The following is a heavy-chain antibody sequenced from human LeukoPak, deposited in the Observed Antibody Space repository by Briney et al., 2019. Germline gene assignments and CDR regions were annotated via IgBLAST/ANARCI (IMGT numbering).Heavy chain of an antibody. CDR3: AVDRSGDYYGIDDALDI. D-gene: IGHD3-22*01. CDR1: GFTVSSNY. Sequence: GGSLRLSCAASGFTVSSNYMSGVRQAPGEGLEWVSGIFNGGRTYYADSVKGRVTISRDNSKNTLYLQMNSLRAEDTAVYYCAVDRSGDYYGIDDALDIWGQGTMVTVSS. V-gene: IGHV3-53*01. J-gene: IGHJ3*02. CDR2: IFNGGRT.